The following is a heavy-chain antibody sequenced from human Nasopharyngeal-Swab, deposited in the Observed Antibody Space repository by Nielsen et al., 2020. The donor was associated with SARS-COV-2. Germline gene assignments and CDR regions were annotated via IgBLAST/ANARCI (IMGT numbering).Heavy chain of an antibody. CDR1: GGSFSGYY. Sequence: SETLSLTCAVYGGSFSGYYWSWIRQPPGKGLEWIGEINHSGSTNYNPSLKSRVTISVDTSKNQFSLKLSPVTAADTAVYYCARERVRVLLWFGEFGMDVWGQGTTVTVSS. V-gene: IGHV4-34*01. CDR3: ARERVRVLLWFGEFGMDV. D-gene: IGHD3-10*01. CDR2: INHSGST. J-gene: IGHJ6*02.